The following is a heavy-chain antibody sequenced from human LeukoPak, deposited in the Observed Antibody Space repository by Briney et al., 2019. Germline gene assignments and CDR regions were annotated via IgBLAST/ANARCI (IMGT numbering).Heavy chain of an antibody. V-gene: IGHV3-30*04. CDR2: ISYDGSNK. J-gene: IGHJ5*02. CDR3: ARGKITYDILTGYYTWFDP. Sequence: GGSLRLSCAASGFTFSSYAMHWVRQAPGKGLEWVAVISYDGSNKYYADSVKGRFTISRDNAKNSLYLQMNSLRAEDTAVYYCARGKITYDILTGYYTWFDPWGQGTLVTVSS. CDR1: GFTFSSYA. D-gene: IGHD3-9*01.